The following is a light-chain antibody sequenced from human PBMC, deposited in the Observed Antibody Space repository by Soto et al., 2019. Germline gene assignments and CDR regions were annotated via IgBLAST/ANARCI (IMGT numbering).Light chain of an antibody. CDR2: GAS. V-gene: IGKV3-15*01. J-gene: IGKJ1*01. CDR3: QQYNNWPPGRT. Sequence: EIVMTQSPATLSVSPGERATLSCRASQGVSSNLAWYQQKPGQAPRLLIYGASTRATGIPARFSGSGSGTEFTVTISSLQSEDFAVYYCQQYNNWPPGRTFGQGTKVEIK. CDR1: QGVSSN.